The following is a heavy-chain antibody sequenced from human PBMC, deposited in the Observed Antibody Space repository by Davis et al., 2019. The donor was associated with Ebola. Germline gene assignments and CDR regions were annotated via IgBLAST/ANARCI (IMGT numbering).Heavy chain of an antibody. D-gene: IGHD3-9*01. CDR2: ISAYNGNT. J-gene: IGHJ2*01. CDR1: GYTFTSYG. CDR3: AKDASTGYYPYWYFDL. Sequence: ASVKVSCKASGYTFTSYGISWVRQAPGQGLEWMGWISAYNGNTNYAQKLQGRVTMTTDTSTSTAYMELRSLRSDDTAVYYCAKDASTGYYPYWYFDLWGRGTLVTVSS. V-gene: IGHV1-18*01.